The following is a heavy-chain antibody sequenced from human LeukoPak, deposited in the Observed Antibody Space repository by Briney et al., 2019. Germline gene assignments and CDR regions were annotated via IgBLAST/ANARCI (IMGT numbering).Heavy chain of an antibody. D-gene: IGHD5-12*01. J-gene: IGHJ4*02. CDR1: GFTFSSYS. V-gene: IGHV3-21*01. CDR3: ASWYGGYVGYFDY. Sequence: GGSLRLSCAASGFTFSSYSMNWVRQAQGKGLEWVSSISSSSSYIYYADSVKGRFTISRDNAKNSLYLQMNSLRAEDTAVYYCASWYGGYVGYFDYWGQGTLVTVSS. CDR2: ISSSSSYI.